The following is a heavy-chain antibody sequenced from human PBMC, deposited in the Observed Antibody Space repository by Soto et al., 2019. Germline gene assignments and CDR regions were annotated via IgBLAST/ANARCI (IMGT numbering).Heavy chain of an antibody. Sequence: PSETLSLTCAVSGGSISSGGYSWSWIRQPPGKGLEWIGYMYHSGSTYYNPSLKSRVTISIDRSKNQFSLKLSSVTAADTAVYYYARVPDYWSQGILVTVSS. V-gene: IGHV4-30-2*01. CDR3: ARVPDY. D-gene: IGHD2-2*01. CDR1: GGSISSGGYS. J-gene: IGHJ4*02. CDR2: MYHSGST.